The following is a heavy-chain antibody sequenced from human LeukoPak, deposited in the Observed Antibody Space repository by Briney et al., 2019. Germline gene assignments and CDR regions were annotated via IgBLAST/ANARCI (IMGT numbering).Heavy chain of an antibody. Sequence: PSETLSLTCAVYGRSFSGYYWSWIRQPPGKGLEWIGEINHSGSTNYNPSLKSRVTISVDTSKNQFSLKLSSVTAADTAVYYCARDRKYYYDSSGYYIDYWGQGTLVTVSS. CDR3: ARDRKYYYDSSGYYIDY. CDR2: INHSGST. J-gene: IGHJ4*02. D-gene: IGHD3-22*01. V-gene: IGHV4-34*01. CDR1: GRSFSGYY.